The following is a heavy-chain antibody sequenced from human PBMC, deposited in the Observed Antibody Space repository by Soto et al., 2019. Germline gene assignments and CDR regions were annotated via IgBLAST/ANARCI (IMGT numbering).Heavy chain of an antibody. D-gene: IGHD3-16*02. CDR3: ERAAPPNYYDYVWGSYRYSHVAFDI. CDR1: GFSLSTSGVG. V-gene: IGHV2-5*02. J-gene: IGHJ3*02. Sequence: QITLKESGPTLVKPTQTLTLTCTFSGFSLSTSGVGVGWIRQPPGKALEWLALIYWDDDKRYSPSLKSRLTITKVTSKNQVVLTMTNMDPVDTATYYCERAAPPNYYDYVWGSYRYSHVAFDIWGQGTMVTVSS. CDR2: IYWDDDK.